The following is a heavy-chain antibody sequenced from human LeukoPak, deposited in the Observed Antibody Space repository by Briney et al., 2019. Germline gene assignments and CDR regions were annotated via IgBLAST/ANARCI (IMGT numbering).Heavy chain of an antibody. CDR3: ARDQEGFDY. CDR1: GYTFTSNY. J-gene: IGHJ4*02. CDR2: IYPRDGST. V-gene: IGHV1-46*01. Sequence: ASVKVSCTASGYTFTSNYVHWVRQAPGQGLEWMGMIYPRDGSTSYAQKFQGRVTVTRDTSTSTVHMELSGLRSEDTAVYYCARDQEGFDYWGQGTLVTVSS.